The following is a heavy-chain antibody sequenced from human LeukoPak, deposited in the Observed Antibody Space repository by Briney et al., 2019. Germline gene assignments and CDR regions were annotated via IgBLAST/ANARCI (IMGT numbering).Heavy chain of an antibody. CDR3: ARSLGNPYYFDY. CDR1: GGSISSSTGHY. D-gene: IGHD7-27*01. Sequence: SETLSLTCTVSGGSISSSTGHYWAWIRQPPGKGLEWIGSIYYSGSTYYNPSLKSRVTLSVDTSKNQFSLRLSSVTAADTAVYSCARSLGNPYYFDYWGQGALVTVSS. J-gene: IGHJ4*02. CDR2: IYYSGST. V-gene: IGHV4-39*01.